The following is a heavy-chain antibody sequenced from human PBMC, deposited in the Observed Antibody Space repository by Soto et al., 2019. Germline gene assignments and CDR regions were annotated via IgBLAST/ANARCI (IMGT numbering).Heavy chain of an antibody. CDR2: IYPGDATT. J-gene: IGHJ4*02. CDR1: GYRSSSFW. V-gene: IGHV5-51*01. CDR3: ARHIGAHYHNNGYLYFDS. D-gene: IGHD3-22*01. Sequence: GESLKISCKISGYRSSSFWIAWVRQKPGKGLEWMGIIYPGDATTIYSPSFQGRLTISVDMSISTAHLQWYDLKASDSAMYYCARHIGAHYHNNGYLYFDSWGKAHRVTVSS.